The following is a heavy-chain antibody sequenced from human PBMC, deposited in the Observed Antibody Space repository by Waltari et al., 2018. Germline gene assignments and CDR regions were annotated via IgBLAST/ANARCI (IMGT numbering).Heavy chain of an antibody. Sequence: QVRIDQWGTGLLKPSETLSLSCAVYGGPFHDFFWAWVRQAPGKGLGWLGEINQSGKTYYNPSLKSGVTLSVDPSKSQFSLSLRSVTAADTAVYYCARRNYCSSVTCYFDATSYYYYYMDVWGKGTALIVSS. V-gene: IGHV4-34*01. CDR3: ARRNYCSSVTCYFDATSYYYYYMDV. CDR1: GGPFHDFF. CDR2: INQSGKT. J-gene: IGHJ6*03. D-gene: IGHD2-2*01.